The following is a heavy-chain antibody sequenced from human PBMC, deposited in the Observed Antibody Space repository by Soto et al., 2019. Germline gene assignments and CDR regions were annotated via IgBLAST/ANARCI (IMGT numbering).Heavy chain of an antibody. J-gene: IGHJ5*02. CDR1: GFTFMSYR. CDR3: AREGSTLNWFDP. Sequence: EVQLVESGGGLVQPGGSLSLSCAAFGFTFMSYRINWSRQAPGKGLEWVSCISSSSSTIYYADSVKGRFTISRDNAKNSLYLQMNSLRDEDTAVYYWAREGSTLNWFDPWGQGTLVTVSS. CDR2: ISSSSSTI. V-gene: IGHV3-48*02.